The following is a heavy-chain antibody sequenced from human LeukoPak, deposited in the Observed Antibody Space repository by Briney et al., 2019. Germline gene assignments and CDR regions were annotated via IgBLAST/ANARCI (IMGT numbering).Heavy chain of an antibody. D-gene: IGHD3-10*01. CDR3: ATVFKGSSLQDY. V-gene: IGHV3-74*03. CDR1: GFTITNNW. Sequence: GGSLRLSCTVSGFTITNNWMYWVRQAPGRGLVWVSRIKMDERSAVYADSVKGRFIISRDNAKNTVHLQMNSLRADDTAVYYCATVFKGSSLQDYWGQGTLVTVSS. CDR2: IKMDERSA. J-gene: IGHJ4*02.